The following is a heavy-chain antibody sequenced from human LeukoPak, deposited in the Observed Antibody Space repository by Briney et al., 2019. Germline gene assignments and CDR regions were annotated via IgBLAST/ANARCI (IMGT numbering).Heavy chain of an antibody. D-gene: IGHD2-21*02. Sequence: SETLSLTCSVSGYSITRGYYWGWIRQSPRKGLEWIGSMYHSGSTHYNPSLKSRVTISVDTSKNQVFLKLSSVTAADTAMYYCAGLLSAYCGLDCSERDYWGQGSLVTVSS. CDR3: AGLLSAYCGLDCSERDY. CDR2: MYHSGST. J-gene: IGHJ4*02. CDR1: GYSITRGYY. V-gene: IGHV4-38-2*02.